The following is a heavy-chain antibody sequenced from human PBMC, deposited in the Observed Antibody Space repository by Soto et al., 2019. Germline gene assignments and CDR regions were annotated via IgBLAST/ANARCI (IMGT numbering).Heavy chain of an antibody. CDR1: GGSISSSNW. V-gene: IGHV4-4*01. D-gene: IGHD3-22*01. Sequence: QVQLQESGPGLVKPSGTLSLTCAVSGGSISSSNWWSWVRQPPGKGLEWIGEIYHSGSTNYNPSLKSRVNISVDKSKIRFSRKLSSVTAADTAVYCCARAGLDYYDSSGYSDAFDIWGQGTMVTVSS. CDR2: IYHSGST. CDR3: ARAGLDYYDSSGYSDAFDI. J-gene: IGHJ3*02.